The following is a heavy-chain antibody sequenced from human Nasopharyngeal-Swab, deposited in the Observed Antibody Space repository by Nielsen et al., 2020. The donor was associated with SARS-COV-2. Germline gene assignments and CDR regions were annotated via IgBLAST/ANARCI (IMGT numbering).Heavy chain of an antibody. Sequence: ASVQVSCKASGYTFTSYYMHWVRQAPGQGLEWMGIINPSGGSTSYAQKLQGRVTMTRDTSTSTVYMELSSLRSEDTAVYYCARFGKLTHFDYWGQGTLVTVSS. CDR1: GYTFTSYY. J-gene: IGHJ4*02. CDR3: ARFGKLTHFDY. D-gene: IGHD3-10*01. CDR2: INPSGGST. V-gene: IGHV1-46*01.